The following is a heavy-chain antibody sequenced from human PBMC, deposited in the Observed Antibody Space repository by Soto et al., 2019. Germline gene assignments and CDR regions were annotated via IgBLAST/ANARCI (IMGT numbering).Heavy chain of an antibody. J-gene: IGHJ4*02. CDR1: GGSFSSYA. V-gene: IGHV1-69*01. CDR3: ARDGVGYSGFGAEADPPTHFYYDL. D-gene: IGHD5-12*01. Sequence: QVQLVQSGAEVKKPGSSVKVSCKASGGSFSSYAISWVRQAPGQGLEWMGGLIPLFGTPDYAQTFQGRVTITADEATDTAFMELSSLGSADTAVYYCARDGVGYSGFGAEADPPTHFYYDLWGQGTLVTVSS. CDR2: LIPLFGTP.